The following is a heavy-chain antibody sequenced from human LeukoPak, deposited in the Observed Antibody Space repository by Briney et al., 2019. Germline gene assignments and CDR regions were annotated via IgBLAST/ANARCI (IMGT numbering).Heavy chain of an antibody. V-gene: IGHV4-34*01. CDR1: GGSFNDYY. Sequence: PSETLSLTCAVYGGSFNDYYWSWIRQPPGKGLEWSGEISHGGSTNYHPSLTSRVTISLATSQNQFSLKLSSVTAADTAMYSCARLLSAAAARTWPYYFDYWGQGTLVTVSS. J-gene: IGHJ4*02. D-gene: IGHD6-13*01. CDR2: ISHGGST. CDR3: ARLLSAAAARTWPYYFDY.